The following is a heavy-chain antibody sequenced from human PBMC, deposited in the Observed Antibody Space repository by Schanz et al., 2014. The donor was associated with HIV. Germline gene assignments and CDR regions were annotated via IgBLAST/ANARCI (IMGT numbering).Heavy chain of an antibody. V-gene: IGHV3-21*06. Sequence: EVQLVESGEGLVKPGGSLRLSCTGSGFPFSSYAINWVRQAPGKGLEWLSSISSSGGYIYYADSVKGRFTISRDNSKNSVFLQMDRLRAEDTAVYYCARGQDIVVVTADFDIWGQGTMVTVSS. J-gene: IGHJ3*02. CDR1: GFPFSSYA. CDR3: ARGQDIVVVTADFDI. CDR2: ISSSGGYI. D-gene: IGHD2-21*02.